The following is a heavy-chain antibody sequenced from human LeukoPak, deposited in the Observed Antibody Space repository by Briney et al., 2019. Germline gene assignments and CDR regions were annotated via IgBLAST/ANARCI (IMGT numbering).Heavy chain of an antibody. CDR3: ARGRFSLTRINWFDP. CDR1: GGSISSSSYY. V-gene: IGHV4-39*01. Sequence: SETLSLTCTVSGGSISSSSYYWGWIRQPPGKGLEWIGSIYYSGSTYYNPSLKSRVTISVDTSKNQFSLKLSSVTAADTAVYYCARGRFSLTRINWFDPWGQGTLVTVSS. D-gene: IGHD3-9*01. J-gene: IGHJ5*02. CDR2: IYYSGST.